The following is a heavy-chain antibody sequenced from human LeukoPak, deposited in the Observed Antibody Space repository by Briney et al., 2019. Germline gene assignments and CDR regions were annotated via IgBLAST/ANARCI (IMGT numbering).Heavy chain of an antibody. J-gene: IGHJ4*02. D-gene: IGHD2-15*01. Sequence: SETLSLTCTVSGGSISSSSYYWGWIRQPPGKGLEWIGSIYYSRSTYYNPSLKSRVTISVDRSKNQFSLKLSSVTAADTAVYYCARDGCSGGSCYDYWGQGTLVTVSS. CDR2: IYYSRST. V-gene: IGHV4-39*07. CDR3: ARDGCSGGSCYDY. CDR1: GGSISSSSYY.